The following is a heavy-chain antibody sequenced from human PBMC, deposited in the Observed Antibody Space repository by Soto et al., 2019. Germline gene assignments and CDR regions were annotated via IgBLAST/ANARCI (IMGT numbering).Heavy chain of an antibody. CDR1: GGSISSYY. D-gene: IGHD4-17*01. CDR2: ISYSGST. J-gene: IGHJ4*02. V-gene: IGHV4-59*01. CDR3: ARASPYGDYALDY. Sequence: SETLSLTCTVSGGSISSYYWIWIRQPPGEGLEWIGYISYSGSTNYNPSLESRPTISVDTSKNQFSLKLRSVTAADTAVYYCARASPYGDYALDYWGQGTLVTVSS.